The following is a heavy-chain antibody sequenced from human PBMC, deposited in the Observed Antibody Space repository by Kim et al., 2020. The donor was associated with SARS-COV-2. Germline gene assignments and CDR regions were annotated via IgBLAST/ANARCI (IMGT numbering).Heavy chain of an antibody. J-gene: IGHJ4*02. CDR2: IDPSYSYT. Sequence: GESLKISCKGSGYSFTSYWISWVRQMPGKGLEWMGRIDPSYSYTNYSPSFQGHVTISADKSISTAYLQWSSLKASDTAMYYCARYNYYGSGRHSIYYFDYWGQGTLVTVSS. V-gene: IGHV5-10-1*01. CDR1: GYSFTSYW. D-gene: IGHD3-10*01. CDR3: ARYNYYGSGRHSIYYFDY.